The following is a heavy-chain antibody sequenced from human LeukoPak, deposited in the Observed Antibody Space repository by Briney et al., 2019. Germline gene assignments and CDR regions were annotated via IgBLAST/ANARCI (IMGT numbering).Heavy chain of an antibody. CDR3: AHRKVVAATGSGFDC. J-gene: IGHJ4*02. V-gene: IGHV2-5*02. Sequence: SAPTLLYPTPTLTLSCNVSGFSLRTREVAVDWIRQPPGKALEWLSLIYWDDDKPFSPSLKSRLTITQVNSKTQVVLTINNMNPGDTTTYYCAHRKVVAATGSGFDCWGQGTLVTVYS. CDR2: IYWDDDK. D-gene: IGHD2-15*01. CDR1: GFSLRTREVA.